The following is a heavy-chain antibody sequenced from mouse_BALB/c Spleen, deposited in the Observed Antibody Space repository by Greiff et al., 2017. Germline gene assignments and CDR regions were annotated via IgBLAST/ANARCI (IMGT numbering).Heavy chain of an antibody. CDR3: ARDPNWDDGYFDV. D-gene: IGHD4-1*02. CDR2: ISSGGSYT. Sequence: EVKLMESGGGLVKPGGSLKLSCAASGFTFSSYAMSWVRQSPEKRLEWVAEISSGGSYTYYPDTVTGRFTISRDNAKNTLYLEMSSLRSEDTAMYYCARDPNWDDGYFDVWGAGTTVTVSS. CDR1: GFTFSSYA. J-gene: IGHJ1*01. V-gene: IGHV5-9-4*01.